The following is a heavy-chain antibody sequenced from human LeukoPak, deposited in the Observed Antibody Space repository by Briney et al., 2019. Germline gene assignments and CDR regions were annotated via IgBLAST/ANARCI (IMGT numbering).Heavy chain of an antibody. D-gene: IGHD3-10*01. CDR3: ARESLPYYYGSGSDY. CDR2: ISSSSSYI. V-gene: IGHV3-21*01. CDR1: GFTFSSYS. Sequence: GGSLRLSCAASGFTFSSYSMNWVRQAPGKGLEWVSSISSSSSYIYYADSVKGRFTISRDNAKNSLYLQMNSLRAEDTAVYYCARESLPYYYGSGSDYWGQGTLVTVSS. J-gene: IGHJ4*02.